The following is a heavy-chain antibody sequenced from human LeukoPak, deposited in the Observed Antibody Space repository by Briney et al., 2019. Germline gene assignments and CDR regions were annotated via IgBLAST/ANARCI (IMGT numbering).Heavy chain of an antibody. CDR2: ISYDGSKK. CDR3: ASSTVTSYIDY. V-gene: IGHV3-30-3*01. CDR1: GFTFSSYT. J-gene: IGHJ4*02. Sequence: PGRSLRLSCAASGFTFSSYTMHWVRQAPGKGLEWVAVISYDGSKKYYADSVKGRFTISRDNSKNTLYLQMNSLRAEDTAVYYCASSTVTSYIDYWGQGTLVTVSS. D-gene: IGHD4-17*01.